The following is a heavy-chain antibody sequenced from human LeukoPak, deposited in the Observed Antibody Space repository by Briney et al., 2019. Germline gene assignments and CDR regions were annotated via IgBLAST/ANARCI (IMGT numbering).Heavy chain of an antibody. D-gene: IGHD5-18*01. J-gene: IGHJ4*02. CDR1: GGSISSGSYY. CDR2: IYTSGST. V-gene: IGHV4-61*02. Sequence: KSSETLSLTCTVSGGSISSGSYYWSWIRQPAGKGLEWIGRIYTSGSTNYNPSLKGRVTISVDTSKNQFSLKLSSVTAADTAVYYCAQSGYSYGYAPDYWGQGTLVTVSS. CDR3: AQSGYSYGYAPDY.